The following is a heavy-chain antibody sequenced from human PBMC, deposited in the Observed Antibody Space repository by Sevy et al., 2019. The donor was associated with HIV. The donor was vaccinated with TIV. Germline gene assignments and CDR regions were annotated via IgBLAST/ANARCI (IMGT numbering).Heavy chain of an antibody. CDR1: GYTFTSYG. D-gene: IGHD3-22*01. CDR3: ARDYGVSDSSGYYDY. V-gene: IGHV1-18*01. J-gene: IGHJ4*02. Sequence: ASVKVSCKASGYTFTSYGISWVRQAPGQGLEWMGWISAYNGNTNYAQKLQGRVTMTTDTSTSTAYMELRSLGSDDTAVYYCARDYGVSDSSGYYDYWGQGTLVTVSS. CDR2: ISAYNGNT.